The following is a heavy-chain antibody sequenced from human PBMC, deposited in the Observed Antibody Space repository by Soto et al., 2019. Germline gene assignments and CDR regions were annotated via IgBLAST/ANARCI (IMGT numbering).Heavy chain of an antibody. CDR1: GFTFSSYE. D-gene: IGHD6-19*01. CDR2: ISSSSSYI. V-gene: IGHV3-48*03. J-gene: IGHJ4*02. Sequence: EVHLVESGGGLVQPGGSLRLSCAASGFTFSSYEMNWVRQVPGKGLELVSYISSSSSYIYYADSVKGRFTISRDNAKNSLYLQMNSLRVEDTAVYYCARDLGGWRLFDYWGQGTLVTVSS. CDR3: ARDLGGWRLFDY.